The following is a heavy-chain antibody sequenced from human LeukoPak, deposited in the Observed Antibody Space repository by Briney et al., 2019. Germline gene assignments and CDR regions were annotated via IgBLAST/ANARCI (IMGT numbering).Heavy chain of an antibody. CDR3: ANGYYDSSGYYGLDAFDI. J-gene: IGHJ3*02. CDR1: GFTFSSYG. D-gene: IGHD3-22*01. CDR2: ISYDGSNK. V-gene: IGHV3-30*18. Sequence: PGGSLRLSCAASGFTFSSYGMHWVRQAPGKGLEWVAVISYDGSNKYYADSVKGRFTISRDNSKNTLYLQMNSLRAEDTAVYYCANGYYDSSGYYGLDAFDIWGQGTMATVSS.